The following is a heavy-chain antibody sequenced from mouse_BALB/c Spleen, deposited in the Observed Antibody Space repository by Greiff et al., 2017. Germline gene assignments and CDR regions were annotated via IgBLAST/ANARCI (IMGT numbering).Heavy chain of an antibody. J-gene: IGHJ4*01. CDR2: INPSTGYT. CDR3: ARPADSSGYYAMDY. V-gene: IGHV1-7*01. Sequence: VQLQQSGAELAKPGASVKMSCKASGYTFTSYWMHWVKQRPGQGLEWIGYINPSTGYTEYNQKFKDKATLTADKSSSTAYMQLSSLTSEDSAVYYCARPADSSGYYAMDYWGQGTSVTVSS. CDR1: GYTFTSYW. D-gene: IGHD3-2*01.